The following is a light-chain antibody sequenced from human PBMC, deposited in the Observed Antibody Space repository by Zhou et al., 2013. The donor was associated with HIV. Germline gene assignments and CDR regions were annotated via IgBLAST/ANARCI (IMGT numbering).Light chain of an antibody. Sequence: DIVMTQSPLSLPVTPGEPASISCRSSQSLLHSSGYNYLDWYLQKPGQSPQLLVYLGSSRASGVPDRFSGSGSGTDFTLKISRVEADDVGVYFCMQALHTFTFGRGTKGGDQT. CDR2: LGS. CDR1: QSLLHSSGYNY. CDR3: MQALHTFT. J-gene: IGKJ4*01. V-gene: IGKV2-28*01.